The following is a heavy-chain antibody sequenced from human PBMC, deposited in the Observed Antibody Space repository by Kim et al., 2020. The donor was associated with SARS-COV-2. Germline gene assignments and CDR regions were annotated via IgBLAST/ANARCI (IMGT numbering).Heavy chain of an antibody. Sequence: ASVKVSCKASGYTFTSYAMHWVRQAPGQRLEWMGWINAGNGNTKYSQKFQGRVTITRDTSASTAYMELSSLRSEDTAVYYCAGDRGEVYYDSSGFIDYWGQGTLVTVSS. J-gene: IGHJ4*02. CDR2: INAGNGNT. CDR3: AGDRGEVYYDSSGFIDY. D-gene: IGHD3-22*01. CDR1: GYTFTSYA. V-gene: IGHV1-3*01.